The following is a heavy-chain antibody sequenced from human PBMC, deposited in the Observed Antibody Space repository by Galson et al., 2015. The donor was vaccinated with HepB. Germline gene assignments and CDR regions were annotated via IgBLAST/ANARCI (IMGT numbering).Heavy chain of an antibody. CDR1: GFSLSSSGVG. CDR2: VYWDEEK. CDR3: AHGRVGDGSGSFDY. V-gene: IGHV2-5*02. D-gene: IGHD3-10*01. J-gene: IGHJ4*02. Sequence: PALVKPTQTLTLTCTFSGFSLSSSGVGVGWIRQPPGKALEWLTLVYWDEEKRYRTSLKNRVIITKDTSRNQVVDTMTNRDPCDTATYYCAHGRVGDGSGSFDYWGQGLLVTVSS.